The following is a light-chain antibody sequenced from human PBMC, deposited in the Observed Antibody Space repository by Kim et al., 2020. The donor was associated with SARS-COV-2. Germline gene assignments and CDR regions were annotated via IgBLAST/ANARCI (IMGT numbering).Light chain of an antibody. CDR1: SSDVGSYNL. CDR2: EGS. CDR3: CSYAGSSTWV. Sequence: GQSITISCTGTSSDVGSYNLVSWYQQHPGKAPKLMLYEGSKRPSGVSNRFSGSKSGNTASLTISGLQAEDEADYYCCSYAGSSTWVFGGGTQLTVL. V-gene: IGLV2-23*01. J-gene: IGLJ3*02.